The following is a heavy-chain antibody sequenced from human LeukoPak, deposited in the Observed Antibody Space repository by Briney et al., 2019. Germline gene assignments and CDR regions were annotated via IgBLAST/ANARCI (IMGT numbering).Heavy chain of an antibody. CDR3: ARGAADYGDYSYYFDY. Sequence: SETLSLTCTASGGSISSAIYYWDWVRQPPGKGLEWIGGIYYSGNTHYNPSLKSRVTISVDTSKNQFSLRLSSVTAADTAVYYCARGAADYGDYSYYFDYWGQGSLVTVSS. J-gene: IGHJ4*02. CDR2: IYYSGNT. V-gene: IGHV4-39*07. CDR1: GGSISSAIYY. D-gene: IGHD4-17*01.